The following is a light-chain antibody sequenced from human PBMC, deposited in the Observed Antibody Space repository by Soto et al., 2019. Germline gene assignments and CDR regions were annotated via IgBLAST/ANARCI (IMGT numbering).Light chain of an antibody. V-gene: IGKV1-5*03. CDR3: QQRSDWEYT. CDR1: QTISSW. Sequence: DIQMTQSPSTLSASVGDGVTITCRASQTISSWLAWYQQKPGKAPKLLIYKASTLKSGVPSRFSGSRSGTAFTLTISNLQPEDFAVYYCQQRSDWEYTFGQGTKVDIK. J-gene: IGKJ2*01. CDR2: KAS.